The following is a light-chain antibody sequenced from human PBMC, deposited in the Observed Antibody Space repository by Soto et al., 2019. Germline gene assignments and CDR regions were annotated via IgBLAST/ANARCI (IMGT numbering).Light chain of an antibody. J-gene: IGKJ4*01. Sequence: EIVLTQSPGTLSLSPGERATLSCRASQSVGRNYLAWYQQKPGQAPRLLIHGASNRATGIPDRFSGSGSGTDFTLTISRLEPEDFAVYYCQQYASSPLTFGGGNEVELQ. CDR3: QQYASSPLT. CDR1: QSVGRNY. V-gene: IGKV3-20*01. CDR2: GAS.